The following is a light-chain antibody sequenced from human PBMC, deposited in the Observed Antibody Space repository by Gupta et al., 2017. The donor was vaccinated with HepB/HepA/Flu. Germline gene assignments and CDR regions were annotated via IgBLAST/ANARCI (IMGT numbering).Light chain of an antibody. CDR2: DTS. Sequence: QAVVTQEPSLTVSPGGTVTLTCGSSTGAVTSGHYPFQKNYWFQQKPGQAPRTLIYDTSNKHSWTPARFSGSLLGGKAALTLSGAQPEDEAEYYCLLSYSGARVFGGGTKLTVL. V-gene: IGLV7-46*01. CDR3: LLSYSGARV. J-gene: IGLJ2*01. CDR1: TGAVTSGHY.